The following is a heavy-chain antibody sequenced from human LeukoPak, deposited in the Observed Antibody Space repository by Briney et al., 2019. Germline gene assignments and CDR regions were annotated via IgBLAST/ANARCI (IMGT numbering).Heavy chain of an antibody. CDR2: IIPILGIA. D-gene: IGHD3-22*01. Sequence: APVKVSCKASGYTFTSYGISWVRQAPGQGLEWMGRIIPILGIANYAQKFQGRVTITADKSTSTAYMELSSLRSEDTAVYYCARVLTDDSSGYYGYWGQGTLVTVSS. CDR1: GYTFTSYG. CDR3: ARVLTDDSSGYYGY. J-gene: IGHJ4*02. V-gene: IGHV1-69*04.